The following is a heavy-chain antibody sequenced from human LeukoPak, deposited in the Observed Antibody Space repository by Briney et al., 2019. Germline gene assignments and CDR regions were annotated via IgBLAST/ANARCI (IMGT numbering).Heavy chain of an antibody. V-gene: IGHV3-64*01. D-gene: IGHD1-26*01. CDR2: ITTNGGST. Sequence: AGSLSLSCAASAFTFSNFAMDWVRQAPGKGLEFVSAITTNGGSTYHANSVKGRFTISRDNSKNTLYLQMGSVGAEDMAVYYCARGVTDWELGVDYWGQGILVTVSS. CDR3: ARGVTDWELGVDY. CDR1: AFTFSNFA. J-gene: IGHJ4*02.